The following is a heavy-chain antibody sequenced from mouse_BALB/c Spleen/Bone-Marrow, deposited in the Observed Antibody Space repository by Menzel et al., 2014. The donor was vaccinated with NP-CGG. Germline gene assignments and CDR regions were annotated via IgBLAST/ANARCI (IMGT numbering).Heavy chain of an antibody. CDR1: GISITTGNYR. D-gene: IGHD1-1*01. V-gene: IGHV3-5*02. J-gene: IGHJ2*01. Sequence: EVKLQESGPGLVKPSQTVSLPCTVTGISITTGNYRWSWIRQFPENKLEWIGYIYYSGTITYNPSLTSRTTITRDTSKNQFFLEMNSLTAEDTATYYCARYLGAYFDYWGQGTTLTVSS. CDR3: ARYLGAYFDY. CDR2: IYYSGTI.